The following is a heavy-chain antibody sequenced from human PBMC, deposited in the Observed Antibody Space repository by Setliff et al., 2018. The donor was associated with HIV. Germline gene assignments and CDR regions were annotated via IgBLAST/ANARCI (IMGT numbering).Heavy chain of an antibody. J-gene: IGHJ3*02. V-gene: IGHV4-39*01. D-gene: IGHD5-18*01. Sequence: KASETLCLTCTVSGGSISSSSYYWGWIRQPPGKGLEWIGSIYYSGSTYYNPSLKSRVTISVDTSKNQFSLKLSSVTAADTAVYYCARRQQLWLLYAFDIWGQGTMVTVSS. CDR3: ARRQQLWLLYAFDI. CDR1: GGSISSSSYY. CDR2: IYYSGST.